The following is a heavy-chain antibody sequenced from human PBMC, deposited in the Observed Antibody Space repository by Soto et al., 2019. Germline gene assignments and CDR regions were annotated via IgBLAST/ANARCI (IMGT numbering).Heavy chain of an antibody. CDR1: GGSISSGGYS. J-gene: IGHJ6*02. Sequence: SETLSLTCAVSGGSISSGGYSWSWIRQPPGKGLEWIGYIYHSGSTYYNSSLKSRVTISVDRSKNQFSLKLSSVTAADTAVYYCARAGTMVRGALYYYYGMDVWGQGTTVTVSS. CDR2: IYHSGST. V-gene: IGHV4-30-2*01. D-gene: IGHD3-10*01. CDR3: ARAGTMVRGALYYYYGMDV.